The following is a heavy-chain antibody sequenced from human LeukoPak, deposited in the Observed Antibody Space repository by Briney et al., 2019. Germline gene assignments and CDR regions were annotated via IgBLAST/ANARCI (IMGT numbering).Heavy chain of an antibody. Sequence: RASVKVSCKAFGYTFTGYYMRWVRQAPGQGLEWMGRINPNSGGTDYAQKFQGRVTMTRDTSISTVYMELSRLRSDDTAVYYCAAWAYVSGNGMDVWGQGTTVTVSS. D-gene: IGHD3-10*01. V-gene: IGHV1-2*06. CDR3: AAWAYVSGNGMDV. CDR2: INPNSGGT. J-gene: IGHJ6*02. CDR1: GYTFTGYY.